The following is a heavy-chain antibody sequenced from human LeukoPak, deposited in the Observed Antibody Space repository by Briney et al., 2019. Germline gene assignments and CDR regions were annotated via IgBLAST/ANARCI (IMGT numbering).Heavy chain of an antibody. CDR2: IFDSGNI. CDR3: ASSYNNSWYDY. J-gene: IGHJ4*02. Sequence: PSETLSLTCTVSFASISSGGYYWTWIRQHPEKGLEWIGYIFDSGNIYYNPSLKSRLTISVDTSENQFSLQLTSVTAADTAIYYCASSYNNSWYDYWGQGILVTVSS. D-gene: IGHD6-13*01. V-gene: IGHV4-31*03. CDR1: FASISSGGYY.